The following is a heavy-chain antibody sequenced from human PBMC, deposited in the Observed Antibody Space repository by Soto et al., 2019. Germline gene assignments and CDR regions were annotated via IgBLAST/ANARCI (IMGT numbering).Heavy chain of an antibody. D-gene: IGHD2-8*01. CDR2: IIPILGMA. Sequence: QVQLVQSGAEVKKPGSSVKVSCKASGGTFSSYTISWVRQAPGQGLEWMGRIIPILGMANYAQKCQGRVTITADKSTSTAYMELSSMRSEYTAVYYSARDHCTNGLCYGEAQEYWVQGTLVTFSS. CDR1: GGTFSSYT. CDR3: ARDHCTNGLCYGEAQEY. V-gene: IGHV1-69*08. J-gene: IGHJ4*02.